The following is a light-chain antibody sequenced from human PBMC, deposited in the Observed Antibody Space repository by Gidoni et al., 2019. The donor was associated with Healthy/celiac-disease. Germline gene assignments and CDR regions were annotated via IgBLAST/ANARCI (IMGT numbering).Light chain of an antibody. J-gene: IGKJ3*01. V-gene: IGKV1-39*01. Sequence: DVQMTQSPPFLSASVGDRVTITCRASQSISGYLNWYQLKSGKAPELLIYAASTLRHGVPSRFSGSGSGTDFTLTISSLQPDDFATYYCQVSYNILTFGPGTKVDMK. CDR1: QSISGY. CDR3: QVSYNILT. CDR2: AAS.